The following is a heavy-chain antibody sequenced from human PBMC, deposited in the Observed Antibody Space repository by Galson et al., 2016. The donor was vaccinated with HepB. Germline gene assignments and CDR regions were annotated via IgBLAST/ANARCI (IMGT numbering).Heavy chain of an antibody. Sequence: SVKVSCKALGYTFTSFHISWVRQAPGQGLEWMGWITTYNGDTKYTDKLHDRVTMTIDKSTSTAYMELRSLRSDDTAMYYCARGNRRIAVAGYGDDWLDPWGQGTLVTVSS. J-gene: IGHJ5*02. CDR1: GYTFTSFH. CDR3: ARGNRRIAVAGYGDDWLDP. CDR2: ITTYNGDT. D-gene: IGHD6-19*01. V-gene: IGHV1-18*01.